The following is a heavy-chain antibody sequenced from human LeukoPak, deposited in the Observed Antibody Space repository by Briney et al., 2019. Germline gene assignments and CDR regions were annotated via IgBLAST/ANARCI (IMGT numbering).Heavy chain of an antibody. CDR2: INHSGST. CDR3: ARGGGSYVH. Sequence: SETLSLTCAVYGGSFSGYYWSWIRQPPGKGLEWTGEINHSGSTNYNPSLKSRVTISVDTSKNQFSLKLSSVTAADTAVYYCARGGGSYVHWGQGTLVTVSS. CDR1: GGSFSGYY. J-gene: IGHJ4*02. V-gene: IGHV4-34*01. D-gene: IGHD1-26*01.